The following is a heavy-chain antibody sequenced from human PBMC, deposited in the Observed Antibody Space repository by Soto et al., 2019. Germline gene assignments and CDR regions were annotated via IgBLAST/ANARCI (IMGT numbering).Heavy chain of an antibody. CDR1: GFTFSDYG. V-gene: IGHV3-30*18. CDR3: AKDRPAKGRSGSLSS. J-gene: IGHJ5*02. Sequence: XGSLRLSCAASGFTFSDYGMHWVGQAPGKGLEWVALISHDGSNKYYADSVKGRFTISRDNSKNTLYLQMNSLRAEDTTIYYCAKDRPAKGRSGSLSSWGQGTMVTVSS. D-gene: IGHD1-26*01. CDR2: ISHDGSNK.